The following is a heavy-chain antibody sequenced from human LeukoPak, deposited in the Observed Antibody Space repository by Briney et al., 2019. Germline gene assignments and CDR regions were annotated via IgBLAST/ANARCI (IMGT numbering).Heavy chain of an antibody. Sequence: NSSETLSLTCTVSGGSIDSSTYYWAWIRQPPGKGLEWIGSVYYSGSTYYNPSLKSRVTISVDTSKNQFSLKVSSVTAADTAVYYCAKRVGTTTEHWFDPWGQGTLVTVSS. J-gene: IGHJ5*02. V-gene: IGHV4-39*01. CDR2: VYYSGST. CDR3: AKRVGTTTEHWFDP. D-gene: IGHD1-1*01. CDR1: GGSIDSSTYY.